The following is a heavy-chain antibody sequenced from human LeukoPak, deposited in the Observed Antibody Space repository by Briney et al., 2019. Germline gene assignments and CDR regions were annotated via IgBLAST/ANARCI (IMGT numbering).Heavy chain of an antibody. CDR2: IKQDGSEK. CDR3: ARDSRGAFDY. CDR1: GFTFSSYW. V-gene: IGHV3-7*01. D-gene: IGHD3-10*01. Sequence: QPGGSLRLTCAASGFTFSSYWMSWVRQAPGKGLEWVANIKQDGSEKYYVDSVKGRITISRDDAKNSLYLQMNSLRAEDTAVYYCARDSRGAFDYWGQGTLVTVSS. J-gene: IGHJ4*02.